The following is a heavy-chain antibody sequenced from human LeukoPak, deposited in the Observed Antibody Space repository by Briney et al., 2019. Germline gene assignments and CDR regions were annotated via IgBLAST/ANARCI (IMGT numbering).Heavy chain of an antibody. D-gene: IGHD3-3*01. CDR3: VKKEGYYDFWSVYLDYYYYMDV. Sequence: GGSLRLSCAASGFTFSTYAMNWVRQAPGRGLEWVSAISGSGGSTYYADSVKGRFTISRDNSKNTLYLQMSSLRAEDTAVYYCVKKEGYYDFWSVYLDYYYYMDVWGKGTTVTVSS. J-gene: IGHJ6*03. CDR2: ISGSGGST. V-gene: IGHV3-23*01. CDR1: GFTFSTYA.